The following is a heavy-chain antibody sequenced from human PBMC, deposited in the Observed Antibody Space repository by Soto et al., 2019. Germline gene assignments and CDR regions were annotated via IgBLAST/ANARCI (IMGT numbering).Heavy chain of an antibody. CDR2: INAGNGNT. Sequence: QVQLVQSGAEVKKPGASVKVSCKASGYTFTSYAMHWVRQAPGQRLEWMGWINAGNGNTKYSQKFQGRVTITKDTSASTADMELSSLRSEDTAVYYCARGIPGIAAAGDFEYGGQGTLVTVAS. CDR1: GYTFTSYA. J-gene: IGHJ4*02. D-gene: IGHD6-13*01. V-gene: IGHV1-3*01. CDR3: ARGIPGIAAAGDFEY.